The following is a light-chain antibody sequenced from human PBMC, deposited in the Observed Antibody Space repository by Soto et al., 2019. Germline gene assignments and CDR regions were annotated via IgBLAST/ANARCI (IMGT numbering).Light chain of an antibody. CDR3: QQYGSSISYT. CDR2: GAS. V-gene: IGKV3-20*01. J-gene: IGKJ2*01. Sequence: VLTQSPGTLSLSPGERATLSCRASQTVSSNYLAWYQQKPGQAPRLLIYGASSRATGIPDRFSGSGSGTEFTLTISRLEPEDFAVYYCQQYGSSISYTFGQGTKLEIK. CDR1: QTVSSNY.